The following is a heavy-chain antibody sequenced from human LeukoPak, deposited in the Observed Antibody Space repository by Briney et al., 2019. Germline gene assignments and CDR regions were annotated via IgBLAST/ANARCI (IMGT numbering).Heavy chain of an antibody. D-gene: IGHD6-13*01. J-gene: IGHJ6*02. V-gene: IGHV4-34*01. CDR1: GGSFSGND. Sequence: PSETLSLTCAVYGGSFSGNDWSWIRQPPGKGLEWIGEVNHSRGTNRGTTQYNPSLKSRVTISVDASRNQFSLRLNSVTAADTAVYYCARGRIAAAGFYYYYYGMDVWGQGTTVTVSS. CDR3: ARGRIAAAGFYYYYYGMDV. CDR2: VNHSRGT.